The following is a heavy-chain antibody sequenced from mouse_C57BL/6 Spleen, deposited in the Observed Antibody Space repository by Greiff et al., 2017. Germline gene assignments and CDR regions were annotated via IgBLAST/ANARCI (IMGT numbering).Heavy chain of an antibody. V-gene: IGHV1-64*01. D-gene: IGHD1-1*01. Sequence: QVQLQQPGAELAKPGASVKLSCKASGYTFTSYWMPWVKQRPGQGLEWIGMIHPNSGSTHSNEKFKSKATLTVDKSSSPAYMQLSSLTSEDSAVYYCARSLTTVVATDYWGQGTTLTVSS. CDR2: IHPNSGST. CDR3: ARSLTTVVATDY. CDR1: GYTFTSYW. J-gene: IGHJ2*01.